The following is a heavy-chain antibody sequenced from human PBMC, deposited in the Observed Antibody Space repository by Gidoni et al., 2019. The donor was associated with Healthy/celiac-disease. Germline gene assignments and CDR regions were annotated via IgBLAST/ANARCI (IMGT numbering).Heavy chain of an antibody. J-gene: IGHJ4*02. D-gene: IGHD6-19*01. CDR2: INPNSGGT. CDR3: ARGTGIAVRAY. CDR1: GYTFTGYY. Sequence: QVQLVQSGAEGKKPGASVKVSCKAYGYTFTGYYMHWVRQAPGQGLEWMGWINPNSGGTNYAQKFQCRVTMTRDTSISTAYMELSSLRSADTSVYSCARGTGIAVRAYWGQGTLVTVSS. V-gene: IGHV1-2*02.